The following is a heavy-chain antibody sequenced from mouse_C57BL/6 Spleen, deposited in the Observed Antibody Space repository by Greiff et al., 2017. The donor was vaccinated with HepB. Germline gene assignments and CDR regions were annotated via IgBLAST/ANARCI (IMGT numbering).Heavy chain of an antibody. V-gene: IGHV1-69*01. Sequence: QVQLQQPGAELVMPGASVKLSCKASGSTFPSYWMHWVKQRPGQGLEWIGEIDPSDSYTNYNQKFQGKSTLTVDKSSSTAYMQLSSLTSEDSAVYYCATALTTGFAYWGQGTLVTVSA. CDR3: ATALTTGFAY. CDR2: IDPSDSYT. CDR1: GSTFPSYW. J-gene: IGHJ3*01. D-gene: IGHD1-1*01.